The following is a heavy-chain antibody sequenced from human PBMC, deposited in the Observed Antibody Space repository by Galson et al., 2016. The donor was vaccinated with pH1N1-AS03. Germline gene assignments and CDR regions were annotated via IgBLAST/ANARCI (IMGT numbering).Heavy chain of an antibody. J-gene: IGHJ4*02. CDR1: GFLLGSSW. V-gene: IGHV3-7*01. Sequence: SLRLSCAGSGFLLGSSWMGWVRQAPGKGLEWVANIKSDGSTRYYVDSVKGRFTISRDNIKNSVSLQMDALREDDTAVYYCARHGPWCFDFWAQGTRVTVSS. CDR2: IKSDGSTR. CDR3: ARHGPWCFDF. D-gene: IGHD2-8*02.